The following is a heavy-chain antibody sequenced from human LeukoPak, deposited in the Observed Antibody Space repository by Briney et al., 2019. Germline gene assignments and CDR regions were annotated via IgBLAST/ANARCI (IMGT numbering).Heavy chain of an antibody. CDR3: ARDLNDVVVVAATQPDAFDI. V-gene: IGHV3-48*03. D-gene: IGHD2-15*01. CDR1: GFTFSSYE. Sequence: PGGSLRLSCAVSGFTFSSYEMNWVRQAPGKGLEWVSYISSSGSTIYYADSVKGRFTISRDNAKNSLYLQMNSLRAEDTAVYYCARDLNDVVVVAATQPDAFDIWGQGTMVTVSS. J-gene: IGHJ3*02. CDR2: ISSSGSTI.